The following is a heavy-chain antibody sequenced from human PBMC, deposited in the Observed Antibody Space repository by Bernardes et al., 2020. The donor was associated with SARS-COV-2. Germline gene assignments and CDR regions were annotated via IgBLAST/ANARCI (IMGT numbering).Heavy chain of an antibody. V-gene: IGHV1-24*01. CDR2: FDPEDGET. Sequence: VKVSCKVSGYTLTELSMHWVRQAPGKGLEWMGGFDPEDGETVYAQTFQGRVTMTEDTSTDTAYMELSSLRSDDTAMYYCATGPPIITPATGGWFDPWGQGTLVTVSS. CDR1: GYTLTELS. J-gene: IGHJ5*02. D-gene: IGHD3-10*01. CDR3: ATGPPIITPATGGWFDP.